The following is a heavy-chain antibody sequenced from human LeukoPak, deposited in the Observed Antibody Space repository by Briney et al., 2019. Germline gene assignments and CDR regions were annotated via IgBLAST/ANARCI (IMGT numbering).Heavy chain of an antibody. Sequence: PSETLSLTCTVSGRSISSSSYYWGWIRQPPGKGLEWIGRIYYSRSTYYNPSLKSRVTISVDTSKNQFSLKLSSVTAADTAVYYCARHGVGYCGGDCYPPYGMDVWGQGTTVTVSS. J-gene: IGHJ6*02. V-gene: IGHV4-39*01. CDR1: GRSISSSSYY. D-gene: IGHD2-21*02. CDR2: IYYSRST. CDR3: ARHGVGYCGGDCYPPYGMDV.